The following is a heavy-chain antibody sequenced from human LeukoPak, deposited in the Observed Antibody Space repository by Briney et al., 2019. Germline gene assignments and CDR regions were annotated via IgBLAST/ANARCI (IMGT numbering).Heavy chain of an antibody. Sequence: GGSLRLSCAASGFTVSSNYMNWVRQAPGKGLEWVSTIYSGGSTYYADSVKGRFTISRDDSKNTLYLQMNSLRAEDTAVYYCARDREGSSSWDYWGQGTLVAVSS. V-gene: IGHV3-53*01. CDR3: ARDREGSSSWDY. CDR1: GFTVSSNY. D-gene: IGHD6-13*01. CDR2: IYSGGST. J-gene: IGHJ4*02.